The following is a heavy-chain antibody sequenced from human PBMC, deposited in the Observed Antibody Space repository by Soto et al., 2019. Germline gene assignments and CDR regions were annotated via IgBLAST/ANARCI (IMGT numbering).Heavy chain of an antibody. Sequence: SETLSLTCTVSGGSISSSSYYWGWIRQPPGKGLEWIGSIYYSGSTYYNPSLKSRVTISVDTSTNQFSLKLSSVTAADTAVYYCARVAVSTFWSRHDTRPNYDYWGQGTLVTVSS. CDR3: ARVAVSTFWSRHDTRPNYDY. D-gene: IGHD3-3*01. CDR1: GGSISSSSYY. V-gene: IGHV4-39*01. CDR2: IYYSGST. J-gene: IGHJ4*02.